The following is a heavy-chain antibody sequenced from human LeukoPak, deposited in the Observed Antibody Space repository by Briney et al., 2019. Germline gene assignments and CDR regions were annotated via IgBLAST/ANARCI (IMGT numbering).Heavy chain of an antibody. J-gene: IGHJ6*02. V-gene: IGHV1-46*01. D-gene: IGHD1-7*01. CDR3: AREWLELQQGRFYYGMDV. CDR1: GYTFTSYY. Sequence: ASVKVSCKASGYTFTSYYMHWVRQAPGQGLEWMGIINPSGGSTSYAQKFQGRVTMTRDTFTSTVYMELSSLRSEDTAVYYCAREWLELQQGRFYYGMDVWGQGTTVTVSS. CDR2: INPSGGST.